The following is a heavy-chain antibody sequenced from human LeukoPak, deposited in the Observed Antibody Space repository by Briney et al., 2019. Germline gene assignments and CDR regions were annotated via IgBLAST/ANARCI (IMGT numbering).Heavy chain of an antibody. J-gene: IGHJ4*02. CDR1: GGSISSSNW. Sequence: PSETLSLTCTVSGGSISSSNWWSWVRQSPGKGLEYIAEIFHTGSPNYNPSLKSRVTISVDTSKNQFSLKLSSVTAADTAVYYCARDQYSSGWYEGVTDWGQGTLVTVSS. CDR2: IFHTGSP. CDR3: ARDQYSSGWYEGVTD. V-gene: IGHV4-4*02. D-gene: IGHD6-19*01.